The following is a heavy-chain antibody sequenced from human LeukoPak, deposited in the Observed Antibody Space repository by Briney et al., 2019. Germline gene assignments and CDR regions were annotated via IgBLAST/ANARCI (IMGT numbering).Heavy chain of an antibody. D-gene: IGHD6-19*01. Sequence: PGGSLRLSCAASGFTFSSYAMSWVRQAPGKGLEWVSAISGSGGSTYYADSVKGRFTISRDNSKNTVYMQMTSVTAEDTARYYCAKKRTPVAGTNYFDYWGLGTLVTVSS. CDR3: AKKRTPVAGTNYFDY. CDR2: ISGSGGST. J-gene: IGHJ4*02. V-gene: IGHV3-23*01. CDR1: GFTFSSYA.